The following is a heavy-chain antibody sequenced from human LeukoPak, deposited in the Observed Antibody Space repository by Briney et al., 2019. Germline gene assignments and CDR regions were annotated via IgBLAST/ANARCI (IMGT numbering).Heavy chain of an antibody. CDR3: ARGPGLAMGKGYFDY. V-gene: IGHV3-30-3*01. CDR2: TSHNEYNK. J-gene: IGHJ4*02. D-gene: IGHD6-19*01. CDR1: GFTFSNYA. Sequence: GGSLRLSCAASGFTFSNYAMHWVRHAPGKGLEWVAATSHNEYNKYYADSVNGRFTISRDNSKNTLYLEVNSLRADDTAVYYCARGPGLAMGKGYFDYCGQGTLVTVSS.